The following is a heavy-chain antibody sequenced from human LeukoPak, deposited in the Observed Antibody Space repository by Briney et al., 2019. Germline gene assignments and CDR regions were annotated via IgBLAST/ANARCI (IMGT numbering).Heavy chain of an antibody. CDR3: ARDGSESFEHWFDP. D-gene: IGHD3-10*01. Sequence: ASVKVSCKASGYTFTGYYVRWVRQAPGQGLEWMGWINPNSGGTNYAQKFQGRVTMTRDTSISTAYMELSRLRSDDTAVYYCARDGSESFEHWFDPWGQGTLVTVSS. CDR2: INPNSGGT. V-gene: IGHV1-2*02. J-gene: IGHJ5*02. CDR1: GYTFTGYY.